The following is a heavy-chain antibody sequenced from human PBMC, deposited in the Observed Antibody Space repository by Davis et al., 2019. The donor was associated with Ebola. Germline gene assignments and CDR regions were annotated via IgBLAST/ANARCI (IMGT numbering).Heavy chain of an antibody. CDR3: ARLPRTTNAPTEDLFDY. CDR1: GGSISSGGYY. V-gene: IGHV4-31*03. J-gene: IGHJ4*02. Sequence: PSETLSLTCTVSGGSISSGGYYWSWIRQHPGKGLEWIGYIYYSGSTYYNPSLKSRVTISVDTSKNQFSLKLSSVTAADTAVYYCARLPRTTNAPTEDLFDYWGQGTLVTVSS. CDR2: IYYSGST. D-gene: IGHD1-1*01.